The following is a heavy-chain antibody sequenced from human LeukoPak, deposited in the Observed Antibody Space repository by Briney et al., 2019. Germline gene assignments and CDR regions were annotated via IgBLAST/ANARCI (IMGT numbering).Heavy chain of an antibody. CDR1: GYTLTELY. D-gene: IGHD6-19*01. CDR2: LDPENGAT. J-gene: IGHJ4*02. CDR3: AARGSGWYRGYFDY. Sequence: ASVKVSCKVSGYTLTELYIQWVRQAPGRGLEWMGGLDPENGATIYAQKFQGRVTLTEDTSIDTAYMELSSLRSEDTAVYHCAARGSGWYRGYFDYWGQGTLVTVSS. V-gene: IGHV1-24*01.